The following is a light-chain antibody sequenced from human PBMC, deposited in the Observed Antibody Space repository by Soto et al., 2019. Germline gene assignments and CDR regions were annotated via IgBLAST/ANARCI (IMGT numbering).Light chain of an antibody. CDR3: QQRGSWPPSIT. CDR2: DAS. V-gene: IGKV3-11*01. CDR1: QSVSHA. Sequence: EVVLTQSPATLSLSPGDRATLSCRASQSVSHAFAWYQQKPGQAPRLLIHDASSRATGIPARFSGSGSETDFTITISSLEPEDFAVYYCQQRGSWPPSITFGQGTRLEIK. J-gene: IGKJ5*01.